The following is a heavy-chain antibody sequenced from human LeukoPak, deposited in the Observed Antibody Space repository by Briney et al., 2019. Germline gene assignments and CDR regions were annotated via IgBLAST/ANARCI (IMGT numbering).Heavy chain of an antibody. D-gene: IGHD2-2*01. J-gene: IGHJ4*02. CDR2: INHNGNVN. CDR3: ARDYCDRTSCLPGFDY. V-gene: IGHV3-7*01. Sequence: GGSLRLSCAASGFTFSSYWMNWARQAPGKGLEWVASINHNGNVNYYVDSVKGRFTISRDNSKNTLFLQMNSLRAEDAAVYYCARDYCDRTSCLPGFDYWGQGTLVTVSS. CDR1: GFTFSSYW.